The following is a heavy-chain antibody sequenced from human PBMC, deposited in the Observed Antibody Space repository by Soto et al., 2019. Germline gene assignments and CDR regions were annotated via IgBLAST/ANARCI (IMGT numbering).Heavy chain of an antibody. CDR2: IYYSGST. J-gene: IGHJ4*02. V-gene: IGHV4-59*01. CDR1: GGSISSYY. Sequence: SETLSLTCTVSGGSISSYYWSWIRQPPGKGLEWIGYIYYSGSTNYNPSLKSRVTISVDTSKNQFSLKLSSVTAADTAVYYCARAPQLTYYFDYWGQGTLVTVSS. D-gene: IGHD6-6*01. CDR3: ARAPQLTYYFDY.